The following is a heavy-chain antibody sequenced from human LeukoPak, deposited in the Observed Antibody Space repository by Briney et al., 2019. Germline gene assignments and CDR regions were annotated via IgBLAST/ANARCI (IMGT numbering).Heavy chain of an antibody. CDR3: ARVGNYYDSSGYYSFDY. CDR1: GGSISSHY. D-gene: IGHD3-22*01. CDR2: IYYSGST. V-gene: IGHV4-59*11. Sequence: PSETLSLTCTVSGGSISSHYWSWIRQPPGKGLEWIGYIYYSGSTNYNPSLKSRVTISVDTSKNQFSLKLSSVTAAGTAVYYCARVGNYYDSSGYYSFDYWGQGTLVTVSS. J-gene: IGHJ4*02.